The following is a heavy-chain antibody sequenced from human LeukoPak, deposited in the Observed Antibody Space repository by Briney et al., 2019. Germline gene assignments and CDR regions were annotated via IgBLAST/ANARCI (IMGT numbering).Heavy chain of an antibody. J-gene: IGHJ4*02. Sequence: SETLSLTCSVSSDSISSSSYLWVWVRQPPEKGLEWIGDIYSNGHISYNPSLKSRAAISVDTSKKQFSLKLSSVTAADTAVYYCVTYYFDSSGPKKNYWGQGTLVTVSS. V-gene: IGHV4-39*07. CDR3: VTYYFDSSGPKKNY. CDR2: IYSNGHI. D-gene: IGHD3-22*01. CDR1: SDSISSSSYL.